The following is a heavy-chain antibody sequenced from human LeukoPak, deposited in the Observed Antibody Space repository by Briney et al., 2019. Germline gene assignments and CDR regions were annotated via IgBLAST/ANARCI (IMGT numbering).Heavy chain of an antibody. V-gene: IGHV4-30-2*01. J-gene: IGHJ2*01. D-gene: IGHD5-24*01. CDR1: GGSISSGGYY. CDR3: ARAGEWLQFHWYFDL. CDR2: IYHSGST. Sequence: SETLSLTCTVSGGSISSGGYYWSWIRQPPGKGLEWIGYIYHSGSTYYNPSLKSRVTISVDRSKNQFSLKLSSVTAADTAVYYCARAGEWLQFHWYFDLWGRGTLVTVSS.